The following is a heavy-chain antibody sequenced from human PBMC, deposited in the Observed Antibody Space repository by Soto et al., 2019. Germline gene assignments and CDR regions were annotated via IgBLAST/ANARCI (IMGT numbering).Heavy chain of an antibody. Sequence: QVQLVQSGAEVKKPGSSVKVSCKASGDTFSSYAISWVRQAPGQGLEWMGGIIPIFGTANYAQKFQGRVTITADESTSTAYMELSSLRSEDTAVYYCARSFFTIAARGYFDYWGQGTLVTVSS. V-gene: IGHV1-69*12. CDR2: IIPIFGTA. CDR1: GDTFSSYA. J-gene: IGHJ4*02. CDR3: ARSFFTIAARGYFDY. D-gene: IGHD6-6*01.